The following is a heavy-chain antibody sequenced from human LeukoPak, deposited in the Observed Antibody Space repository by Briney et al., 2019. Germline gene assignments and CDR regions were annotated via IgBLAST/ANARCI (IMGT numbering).Heavy chain of an antibody. J-gene: IGHJ3*01. CDR1: GGSISSSSYY. V-gene: IGHV4-39*01. CDR3: AGLLLWFR. D-gene: IGHD3-10*01. Sequence: SETLSLTCTVSGGSISSSSYYWGWIRQPPGKGLEWIGSIYYSGSTYYNPSLKSRVTISVDTSKNQFSLKLSSVTAADTAVYYCAGLLLWFRWGQGTMVTVSS. CDR2: IYYSGST.